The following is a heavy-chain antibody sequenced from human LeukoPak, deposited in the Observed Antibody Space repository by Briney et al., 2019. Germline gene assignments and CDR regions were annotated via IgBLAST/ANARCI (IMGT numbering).Heavy chain of an antibody. Sequence: PGRSLRLSYAASGFTFSSYSMNWVRQAPGKGLEWVSSISSSSSSYIYYADSVKGRFTISRDNAKNSLYLQMNSLRAEDTAVYYCARWFGELRAFDIWGQGTMVTVSS. V-gene: IGHV3-21*01. CDR2: ISSSSSSYI. CDR3: ARWFGELRAFDI. CDR1: GFTFSSYS. D-gene: IGHD3-10*01. J-gene: IGHJ3*02.